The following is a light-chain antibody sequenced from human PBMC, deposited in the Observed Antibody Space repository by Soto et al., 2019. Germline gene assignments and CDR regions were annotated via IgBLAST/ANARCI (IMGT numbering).Light chain of an antibody. CDR2: AAS. Sequence: DIQMTQSPPSLSASVGDRVSITCRASQRISFYLNWYQQKPGNAPKLLIYAASSLQSGVPSRFSGSGSGTDFTLTISSLQPEDFATYYCQQSYSTLWTFGQGTKVDIK. J-gene: IGKJ1*01. V-gene: IGKV1-39*01. CDR1: QRISFY. CDR3: QQSYSTLWT.